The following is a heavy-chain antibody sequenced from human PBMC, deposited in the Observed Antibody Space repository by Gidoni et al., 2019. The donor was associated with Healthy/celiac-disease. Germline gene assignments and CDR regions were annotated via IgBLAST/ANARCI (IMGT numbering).Heavy chain of an antibody. J-gene: IGHJ4*02. D-gene: IGHD6-13*01. Sequence: EVQLVESGGGLVKPGGSLRRSCAASGLTFSSYRMNWVRQAPGKGLEWVSSISSSSSYIYYADSVKGRFTISRDNAKNSLYLQMNSLRAEDTAVYYCARGIAAAGTGYWGQGTLVTVSS. CDR3: ARGIAAAGTGY. V-gene: IGHV3-21*01. CDR2: ISSSSSYI. CDR1: GLTFSSYR.